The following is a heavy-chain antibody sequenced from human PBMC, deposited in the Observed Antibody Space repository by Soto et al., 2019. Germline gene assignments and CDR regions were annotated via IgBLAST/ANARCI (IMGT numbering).Heavy chain of an antibody. CDR3: ARAEGTYTGSSEFEY. CDR1: VGPIISFYYY. CDR2: ISYRGTT. D-gene: IGHD1-26*01. V-gene: IGHV4-30-4*01. J-gene: IGHJ4*02. Sequence: QVHLQESGPGLVKQSQTLVLTCNVSVGPIISFYYYWTWIRQRPGKGLEWVGHISYRGTTLYNPSLKSGLTVPMDTSKSHLSRRLASLTAADTAVYYCARAEGTYTGSSEFEYWGQGTLVTVSS.